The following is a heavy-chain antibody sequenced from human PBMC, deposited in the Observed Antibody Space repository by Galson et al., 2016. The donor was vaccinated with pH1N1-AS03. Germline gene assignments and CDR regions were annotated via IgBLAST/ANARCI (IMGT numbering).Heavy chain of an antibody. D-gene: IGHD3-3*01. Sequence: LSLTCAVYGGSFSGYFWSWIRQPAGKGLEWIGHIHTSGSTNYSPSLKSRVIMSVDTSKNHFSLNLTSVTAADTAVYYCARGLLEWPYYFDYWGQGTLVTVSS. CDR2: IHTSGST. CDR3: ARGLLEWPYYFDY. CDR1: GGSFSGYF. V-gene: IGHV4-59*10. J-gene: IGHJ4*02.